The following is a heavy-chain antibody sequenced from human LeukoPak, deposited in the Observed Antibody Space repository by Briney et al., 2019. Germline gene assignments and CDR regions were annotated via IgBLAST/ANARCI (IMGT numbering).Heavy chain of an antibody. D-gene: IGHD6-13*01. CDR1: GGSISNTNYY. CDR3: AREEYSSDWYGHDS. V-gene: IGHV4-39*07. CDR2: IYYTGTT. Sequence: SETLSLACTVSGGSISNTNYYWAWIRQPPGRGLEWIGSIYYTGTTFDNPSLKSRVTLSVDTSKNQFSLRLTSVTAADTAFYYCAREEYSSDWYGHDSWGQGTLVTVSS. J-gene: IGHJ4*02.